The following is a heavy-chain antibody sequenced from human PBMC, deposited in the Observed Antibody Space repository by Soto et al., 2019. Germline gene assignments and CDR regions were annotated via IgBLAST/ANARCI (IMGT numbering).Heavy chain of an antibody. J-gene: IGHJ6*02. CDR2: IGESGTPT. CDR1: GFTFSSYA. Sequence: ESGGGLVQPGGSLRLSCAASGFTFSSYAMKWVRQAPGKGLEWVSLIGESGTPTYYADSVKGRFTISRDNSGNTLFREMYSLRAEDTAVYYCARYIPGVRYYGMDVWGQGTTVTVSS. D-gene: IGHD2-2*01. V-gene: IGHV3-23*01. CDR3: ARYIPGVRYYGMDV.